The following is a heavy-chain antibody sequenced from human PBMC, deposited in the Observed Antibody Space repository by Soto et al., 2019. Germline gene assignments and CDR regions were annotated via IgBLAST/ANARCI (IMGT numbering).Heavy chain of an antibody. Sequence: TSETLSLTCTVSGGSLSRDYYYWSLIRQPPGKGLEWIGYIYYSGRTAYNPSLGSRGTISLDTSKNQLSLSLRSVTAADTAIYFCVRDLNGSGDYWGQGTLVTVSS. CDR1: GGSLSRDYYY. D-gene: IGHD3-10*01. V-gene: IGHV4-30-4*02. CDR3: VRDLNGSGDY. CDR2: IYYSGRT. J-gene: IGHJ4*02.